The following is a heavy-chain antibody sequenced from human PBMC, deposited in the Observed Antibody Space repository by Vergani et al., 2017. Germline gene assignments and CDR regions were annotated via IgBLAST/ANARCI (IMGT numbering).Heavy chain of an antibody. Sequence: EVQLLQSEGAVVQPGGSLRLSCVASGFTFSSHAMSWVRQGHGKGLEWVSSIKNSGDSTHYADSVKGRFTISRDNSKNTLYLQMTSLRVEDTAVYYCGGGSDNYNRGQGNLVTVSS. CDR1: GFTFSSHA. CDR2: IKNSGDST. CDR3: GGGSDNYN. J-gene: IGHJ4*02. D-gene: IGHD5-24*01. V-gene: IGHV3-23*01.